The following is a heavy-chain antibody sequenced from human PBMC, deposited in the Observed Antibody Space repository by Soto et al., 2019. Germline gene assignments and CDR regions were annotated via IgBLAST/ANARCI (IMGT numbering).Heavy chain of an antibody. CDR1: VGSARSGGSS. D-gene: IGHD1-26*01. Sequence: QVQLQESGPGLVKPSETLSLTGTVSVGSARSGGSSWGWTGQPPGKDLEWIGYIYYSGSTNYNPSLKSRVTISVDTSKNQFSLKLSSVTAADTAVYYCARDQGRDSGGMDVWGQGTTVTVSS. V-gene: IGHV4-61*08. CDR2: IYYSGST. J-gene: IGHJ6*02. CDR3: ARDQGRDSGGMDV.